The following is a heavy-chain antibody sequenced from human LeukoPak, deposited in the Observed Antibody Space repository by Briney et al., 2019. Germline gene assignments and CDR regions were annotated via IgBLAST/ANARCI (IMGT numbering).Heavy chain of an antibody. D-gene: IGHD4-17*01. J-gene: IGHJ2*01. CDR1: GYSFTSYW. CDR3: ARSRNYGDYDTHWYFDL. V-gene: IGHV5-51*01. CDR2: IYPGDSDT. Sequence: GESLKISCKGSGYSFTSYWIGWVRQMPGKGLEWMGIIYPGDSDTRYSPSFQGQVTISADKSISTAYLQWSSLKASDTAMYYCARSRNYGDYDTHWYFDLWGRGTLVTVSS.